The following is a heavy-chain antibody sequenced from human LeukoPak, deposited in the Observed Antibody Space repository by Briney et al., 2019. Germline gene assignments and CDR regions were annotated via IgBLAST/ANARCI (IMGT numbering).Heavy chain of an antibody. Sequence: LSGGSLRLSCAASGFTFSTYWMHWVRQAPGKGLVWVSRIKSDGSSTNYADSVKDRFTISRDNAKNTLYLQMNSLRAEDMAVYYCARDPVGGRPDYWGQGTLVTVSS. J-gene: IGHJ4*02. V-gene: IGHV3-74*01. CDR2: IKSDGSST. CDR1: GFTFSTYW. D-gene: IGHD1-26*01. CDR3: ARDPVGGRPDY.